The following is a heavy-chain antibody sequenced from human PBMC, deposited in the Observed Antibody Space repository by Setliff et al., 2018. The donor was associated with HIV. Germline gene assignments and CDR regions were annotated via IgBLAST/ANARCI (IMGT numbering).Heavy chain of an antibody. D-gene: IGHD6-13*01. CDR2: VSGTGGET. Sequence: GGSLRLSCAASGFTFSPYWMHWVRQAPGKGLEWVSAVSGTGGETYYADSVKGRFTISRDNSKNTLFLQMNSLRPEDTAVYYCARDCRVGWVFTYGMDVWGQGTLVTVSS. J-gene: IGHJ6*02. CDR1: GFTFSPYW. V-gene: IGHV3-23*01. CDR3: ARDCRVGWVFTYGMDV.